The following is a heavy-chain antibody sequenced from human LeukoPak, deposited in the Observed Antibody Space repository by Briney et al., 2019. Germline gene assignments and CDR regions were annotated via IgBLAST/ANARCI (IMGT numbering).Heavy chain of an antibody. CDR3: AKADTVVVTAGYYLDV. Sequence: GGSLRLSCAASGFTFSTYAMHWVRQAPGKGPEWVSVISGSGDTTYYADSMKGRFTISRDKSTNTLYLQMNSLRAEDTAVYYCAKADTVVVTAGYYLDVWGRGTLVTVSS. D-gene: IGHD2-21*02. V-gene: IGHV3-23*01. CDR2: ISGSGDTT. CDR1: GFTFSTYA. J-gene: IGHJ2*01.